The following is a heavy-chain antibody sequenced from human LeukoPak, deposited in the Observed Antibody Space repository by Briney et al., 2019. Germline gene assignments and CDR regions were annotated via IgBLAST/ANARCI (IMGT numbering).Heavy chain of an antibody. J-gene: IGHJ4*02. Sequence: PSETLSLTCTVSGGSISTSNYYWGWIRQPPGKGLEWIGNIFYSGSTYYSPSLKSRVTISVDTFKNQFSLKLSSVTAADTAVYYCARDWDRSWYSFDYWGQGTLVTVSS. CDR3: ARDWDRSWYSFDY. V-gene: IGHV4-39*07. D-gene: IGHD6-13*01. CDR1: GGSISTSNYY. CDR2: IFYSGST.